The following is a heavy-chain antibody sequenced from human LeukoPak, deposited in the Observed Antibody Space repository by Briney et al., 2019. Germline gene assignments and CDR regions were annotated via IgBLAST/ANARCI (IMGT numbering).Heavy chain of an antibody. V-gene: IGHV1-69*01. J-gene: IGHJ4*02. CDR3: ARSEDEKDIVVVPAVFDY. CDR2: IIPIFGTA. D-gene: IGHD2-2*01. CDR1: GGTFSSYA. Sequence: SVKVSCKASGGTFSSYAISWVRQAPGQGLEWMGGIIPIFGTANYAQKFQGRVTITADESTSTAYMELSSLRAEDMAVYYCARSEDEKDIVVVPAVFDYWGQGTLVTVSS.